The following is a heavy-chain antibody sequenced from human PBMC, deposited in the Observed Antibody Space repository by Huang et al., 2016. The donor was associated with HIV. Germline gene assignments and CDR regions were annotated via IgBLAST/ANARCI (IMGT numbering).Heavy chain of an antibody. V-gene: IGHV4-59*01. J-gene: IGHJ6*02. Sequence: QVQLQESGPGLVKPSETLSLTCTVSGGSISSYYWSWIRQPPGKGLEWIGYSHYSGSTNYTPSLKNRVTTSVDTSKNQFFLKLSSVTAADTAVYYCARGGPYSRDYYYYGMDVWGQGTTVTVSS. CDR1: GGSISSYY. CDR3: ARGGPYSRDYYYYGMDV. D-gene: IGHD6-13*01. CDR2: SHYSGST.